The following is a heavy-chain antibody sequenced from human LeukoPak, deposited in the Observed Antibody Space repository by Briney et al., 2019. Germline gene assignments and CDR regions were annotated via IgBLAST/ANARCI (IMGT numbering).Heavy chain of an antibody. J-gene: IGHJ3*02. CDR1: GFTFSSYT. V-gene: IGHV3-21*01. CDR2: ISSGSSYI. D-gene: IGHD4-17*01. CDR3: AREMTTVTPYAFDI. Sequence: PGGSLRLSCAASGFTFSSYTMNWVRQAPGKGLEWVSIISSGSSYIHYADSVKGRFTISRDNAKNSLYLQMNSLRAEDTAVYYCAREMTTVTPYAFDIWGQGTMVTVSS.